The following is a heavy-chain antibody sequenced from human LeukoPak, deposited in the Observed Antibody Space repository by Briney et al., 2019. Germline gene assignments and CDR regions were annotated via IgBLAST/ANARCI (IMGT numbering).Heavy chain of an antibody. CDR2: IYYSGST. J-gene: IGHJ4*02. CDR3: ARGIAAAGTIDY. CDR1: GGSTSSYY. V-gene: IGHV4-59*08. Sequence: SETLSLTCTVSGGSTSSYYWSWIRQPPGKGLEWIGYIYYSGSTNYNPSLKSRVTISVDTSKNQFSLKLSSVTAADTAVYYCARGIAAAGTIDYGGQGTLVTVSS. D-gene: IGHD6-13*01.